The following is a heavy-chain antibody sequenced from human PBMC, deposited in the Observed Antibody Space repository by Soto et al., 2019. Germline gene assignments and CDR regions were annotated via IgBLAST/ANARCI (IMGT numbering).Heavy chain of an antibody. D-gene: IGHD1-1*01. J-gene: IGHJ4*02. CDR2: IPDDGSYQ. Sequence: QVQLVESGGGVVQPGRSLRLSCAVSGFTFRNYGMHWVRQAPGKGLEWVAVIPDDGSYQYYADSVKGRFTISRDNSKNTLDLQMNSLRAEDTAVKYCVRDDDNDANGLDSWGQGTLVTVSS. CDR1: GFTFRNYG. CDR3: VRDDDNDANGLDS. V-gene: IGHV3-33*01.